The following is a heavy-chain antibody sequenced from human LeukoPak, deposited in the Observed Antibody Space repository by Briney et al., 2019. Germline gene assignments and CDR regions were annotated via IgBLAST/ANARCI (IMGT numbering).Heavy chain of an antibody. D-gene: IGHD2-2*01. V-gene: IGHV4-59*11. CDR1: GGSISSHY. CDR3: ARLLRYCSSTSCRPGPFDY. J-gene: IGHJ4*02. CDR2: IYYSGST. Sequence: SETLSLTCTVSGGSISSHYWSWIRQPPGKGLEWIGYIYYSGSTNYNPSLKSRVTISVDTSKNQFSLKLSSVTAADTAVYYCARLLRYCSSTSCRPGPFDYWGQGTLVTVSS.